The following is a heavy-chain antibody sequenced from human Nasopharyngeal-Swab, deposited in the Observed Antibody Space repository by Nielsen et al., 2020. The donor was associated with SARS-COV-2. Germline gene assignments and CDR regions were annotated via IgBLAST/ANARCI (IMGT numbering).Heavy chain of an antibody. J-gene: IGHJ3*02. CDR1: GFTFEAYA. D-gene: IGHD6-19*01. Sequence: GGSLRLSCEASGFTFEAYAMHWARQAPGKGLEWVSVISWNSGSIGYADSVKGRFTISRYNAKNSLYLKMNSLRAEDTAVYYCARDFRASAAVAGTVGAFDIWGQGTMVTVSS. V-gene: IGHV3-9*01. CDR3: ARDFRASAAVAGTVGAFDI. CDR2: ISWNSGSI.